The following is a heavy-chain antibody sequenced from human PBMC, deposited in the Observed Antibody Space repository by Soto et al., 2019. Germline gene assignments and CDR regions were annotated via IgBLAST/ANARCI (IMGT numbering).Heavy chain of an antibody. J-gene: IGHJ4*02. CDR2: ISANNGDT. D-gene: IGHD2-15*01. CDR3: ARDFRSSCTGSSCIYFDY. V-gene: IGHV1-18*01. Sequence: ASVKVSCKASGYTFTSYVFSWVRQAPGQGLEWVGWISANNGDTNSAKTLQGRVTLTTDTSTGTAYMDLTSLRSDDTAVYYCARDFRSSCTGSSCIYFDYWGQGTQVTVSS. CDR1: GYTFTSYV.